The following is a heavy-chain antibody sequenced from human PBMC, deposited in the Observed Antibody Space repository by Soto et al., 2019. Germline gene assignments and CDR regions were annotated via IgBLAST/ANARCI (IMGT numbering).Heavy chain of an antibody. Sequence: LRLSCAASGFTFSSYGMHWVRQAPGKGLEWVANIKEDGSEKYYVDSVKGRFTISRDNAEKSLYLQMNSLRAEDSAVYYCARGIQQLDSWGQGTTVTVSS. CDR2: IKEDGSEK. CDR1: GFTFSSYG. D-gene: IGHD6-13*01. J-gene: IGHJ6*02. V-gene: IGHV3-7*03. CDR3: ARGIQQLDS.